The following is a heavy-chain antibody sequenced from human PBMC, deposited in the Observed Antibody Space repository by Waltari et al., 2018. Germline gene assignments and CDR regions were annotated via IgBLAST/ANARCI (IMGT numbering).Heavy chain of an antibody. V-gene: IGHV4-39*02. CDR3: AREGVEYSGSSDAFDI. CDR1: GGSISSGDYY. D-gene: IGHD6-6*01. J-gene: IGHJ3*02. CDR2: IYYSGST. Sequence: QVQLQESGPGLVKPSQTLSLICTVSGGSISSGDYYWCWLRQPPGKGLEWIGSIYYSGSTYYNPSLKSRVTISVDTSKNQFSLKLSSVTAADTAVYYCAREGVEYSGSSDAFDIWGQGTMVTVSS.